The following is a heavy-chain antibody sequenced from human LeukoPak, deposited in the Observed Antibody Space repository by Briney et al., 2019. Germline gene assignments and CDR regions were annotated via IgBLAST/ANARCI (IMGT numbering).Heavy chain of an antibody. V-gene: IGHV1-18*01. Sequence: ALVKVSCKASGCTFTSYGISWVRQAPGQGLEWMGWISAYNGNTNYAQKLQGRVTMTTDTSTSTAYMELRSLRSDDTAVYYCARDHGYDYVWGSYRSDYWGQGTLVTVSS. CDR3: ARDHGYDYVWGSYRSDY. CDR2: ISAYNGNT. D-gene: IGHD3-16*02. CDR1: GCTFTSYG. J-gene: IGHJ4*02.